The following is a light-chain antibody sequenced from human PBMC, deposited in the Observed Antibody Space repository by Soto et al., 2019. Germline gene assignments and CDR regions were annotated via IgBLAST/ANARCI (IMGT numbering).Light chain of an antibody. Sequence: SVLPQPPSLSGAPGQRVTISCTRSSSNIGAGYDVHWYQQLPGTAPKLLIYGNSNRPSGVPDRFSGSKSGTSASLAITGLQAEDEADYYCQSYDSSLSGYVFGTGTKVTVL. V-gene: IGLV1-40*01. CDR2: GNS. CDR1: SSNIGAGYD. CDR3: QSYDSSLSGYV. J-gene: IGLJ1*01.